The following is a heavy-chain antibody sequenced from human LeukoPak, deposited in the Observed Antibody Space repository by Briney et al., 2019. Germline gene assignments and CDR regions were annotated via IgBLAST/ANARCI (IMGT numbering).Heavy chain of an antibody. Sequence: PSETLSLTCTVSGGSISSYYWGWIRQPPGKGLEWIGYIYYSGSTNYNPSLKSRVTISVDTSKNQFSLKLSSVTAADTAVYYCARLGDSSGYWFDPWGQGTLVTVSS. CDR1: GGSISSYY. V-gene: IGHV4-59*08. CDR3: ARLGDSSGYWFDP. D-gene: IGHD3-22*01. CDR2: IYYSGST. J-gene: IGHJ5*02.